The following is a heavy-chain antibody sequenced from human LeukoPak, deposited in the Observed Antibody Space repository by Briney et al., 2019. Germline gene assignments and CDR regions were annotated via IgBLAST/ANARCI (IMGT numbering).Heavy chain of an antibody. CDR2: ISYDGSNK. CDR1: GFTFSSYG. J-gene: IGHJ4*02. Sequence: PGGSLRLSCAASGFTFSSYGMHWVRQAPGKGLEWVAVISYDGSNKYYADSVKGRLTISRDNSKSTLYLQMNSLRAEDTAVYYCAKEANYYDSSGYYLPSYFDYWGQGTLVTVSS. V-gene: IGHV3-30*18. CDR3: AKEANYYDSSGYYLPSYFDY. D-gene: IGHD3-22*01.